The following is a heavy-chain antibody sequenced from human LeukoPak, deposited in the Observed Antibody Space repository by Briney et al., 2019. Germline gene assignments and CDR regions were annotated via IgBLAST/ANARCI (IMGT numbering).Heavy chain of an antibody. J-gene: IGHJ4*02. V-gene: IGHV4-59*11. CDR1: GGSISSHY. CDR3: AGDLLSCIAARCDDY. Sequence: SETLSLTCTVSGGSISSHYWSWIRQPPGKGLEWIGYIYYSGSTNYNPSLKSRVTISVDTSKNQFSLKLSSVTAADTAVYYCAGDLLSCIAARCDDYWGQGTLVTVSS. CDR2: IYYSGST. D-gene: IGHD6-6*01.